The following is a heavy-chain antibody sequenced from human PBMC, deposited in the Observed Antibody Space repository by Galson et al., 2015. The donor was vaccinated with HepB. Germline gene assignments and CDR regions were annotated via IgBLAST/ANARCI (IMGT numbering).Heavy chain of an antibody. CDR2: IDPSDSYT. Sequence: QSGAEVKKPGESLRISCKGSGYSFTSYWISWVRQMPGKGLEWMGRIDPSDSYTNYSPSFQGHVTISADKSISTAYLQWSSLKASDTAMYYCASGYYDSSGYSDAFDIWGQGTMVTVSS. D-gene: IGHD3-22*01. V-gene: IGHV5-10-1*01. J-gene: IGHJ3*02. CDR3: ASGYYDSSGYSDAFDI. CDR1: GYSFTSYW.